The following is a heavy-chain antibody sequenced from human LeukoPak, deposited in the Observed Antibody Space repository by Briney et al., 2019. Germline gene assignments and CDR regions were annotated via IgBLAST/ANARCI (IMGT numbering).Heavy chain of an antibody. D-gene: IGHD3-3*01. Sequence: PGGSLRLSCAASGFTFSSYSMNWVRQAPGKGLEWVSYISSSSSTIYYADSVKGRFTISRDNAKNSLYLQMNSLRAEDTAVYYCARSFRATIFGVATVDYWGQGTLVTVSS. J-gene: IGHJ4*02. CDR3: ARSFRATIFGVATVDY. CDR1: GFTFSSYS. V-gene: IGHV3-48*01. CDR2: ISSSSSTI.